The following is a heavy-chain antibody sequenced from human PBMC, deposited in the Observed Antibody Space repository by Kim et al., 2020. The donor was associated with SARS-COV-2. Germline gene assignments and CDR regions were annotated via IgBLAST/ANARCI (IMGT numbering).Heavy chain of an antibody. CDR3: ARDNWNYGMDV. V-gene: IGHV4-38-2*02. CDR1: GYSISSGYY. CDR2: IYHSGST. Sequence: SETLSLTCTVSGYSISSGYYWGWIRQPPGKGLEWIGSIYHSGSTYYNPSLKSRVTISVDTSKNQFSLKLSSVTAADTAVYYCARDNWNYGMDVWGQGTTV. J-gene: IGHJ6*02. D-gene: IGHD1-20*01.